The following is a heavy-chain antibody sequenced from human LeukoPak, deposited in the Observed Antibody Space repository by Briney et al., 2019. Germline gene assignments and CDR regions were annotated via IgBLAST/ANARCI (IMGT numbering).Heavy chain of an antibody. J-gene: IGHJ4*02. D-gene: IGHD6-19*01. V-gene: IGHV3-74*01. CDR2: INSDGSST. CDR1: GFTFSSYW. Sequence: PGGSLRLSCAASGFTFSSYWMHWVRQAPGKGLVWVSRINSDGSSTTYADSVKGRFTISRDNSKNTLYLQMNSLRAEDTAVYYCAREPGFSSGWYQRYLDYWGQGTLVTVSS. CDR3: AREPGFSSGWYQRYLDY.